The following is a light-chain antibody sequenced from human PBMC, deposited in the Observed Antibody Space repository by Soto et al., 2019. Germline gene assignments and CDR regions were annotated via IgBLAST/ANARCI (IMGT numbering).Light chain of an antibody. CDR2: LGS. J-gene: IGKJ3*01. Sequence: DIVMSQSPLSLSVTPGEPASISCRSSQSLLRSNGYNFLDWYLQKPGQSPQLLIYLGSIRASGVPDRFSRSGSGADFTPKIRRVEAGDLGVYYCMQGQQIPYSFGRGTKLDIK. CDR3: MQGQQIPYS. CDR1: QSLLRSNGYNF. V-gene: IGKV2-28*01.